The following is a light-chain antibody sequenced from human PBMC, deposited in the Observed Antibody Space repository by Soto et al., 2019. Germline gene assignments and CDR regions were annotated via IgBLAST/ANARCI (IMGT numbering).Light chain of an antibody. CDR2: GAS. V-gene: IGKV3-20*01. CDR1: QSVSSSY. CDR3: QQFGTSPPST. Sequence: EIVLTQSPGTLSLSPGERATLSCRASQSVSSSYLAWYQQKPGQAPRLLIYGASSRATGIPDKFSGSGSGTDFTLTISRLEPEDFAVYYCQQFGTSPPSTFGQGTRLKIK. J-gene: IGKJ5*01.